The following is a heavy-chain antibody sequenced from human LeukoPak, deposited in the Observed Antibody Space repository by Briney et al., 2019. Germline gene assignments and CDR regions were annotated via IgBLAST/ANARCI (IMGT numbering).Heavy chain of an antibody. CDR2: IKQDGSEK. Sequence: GGSLRLSCAISGFTFSNYWMTWVRQTPGKGLEWVASIKQDGSEKYYVDSVKGRFTISRDNAKNSLYLQMNSLRVEDTAVYFCAKLGYYDFWSNYLVFDNWGQGTLVTVSS. V-gene: IGHV3-7*03. CDR1: GFTFSNYW. D-gene: IGHD3-3*01. CDR3: AKLGYYDFWSNYLVFDN. J-gene: IGHJ4*02.